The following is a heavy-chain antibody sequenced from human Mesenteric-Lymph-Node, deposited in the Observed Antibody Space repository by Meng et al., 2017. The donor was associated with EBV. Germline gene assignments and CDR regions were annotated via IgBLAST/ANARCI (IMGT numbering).Heavy chain of an antibody. Sequence: QVQLQESGPGLVKSSQTLSLTCTVSGGSISSGNYYWNWIRQHPGKGLEWIGYIYYTGHTYSNPSLRSRVTISIDTSKNQLSLSLHSVTAADTAVYYCATNDNYRNDYWGQGTLVTVSS. J-gene: IGHJ4*02. CDR1: GGSISSGNYY. CDR2: IYYTGHT. CDR3: ATNDNYRNDY. D-gene: IGHD5-24*01. V-gene: IGHV4-31*03.